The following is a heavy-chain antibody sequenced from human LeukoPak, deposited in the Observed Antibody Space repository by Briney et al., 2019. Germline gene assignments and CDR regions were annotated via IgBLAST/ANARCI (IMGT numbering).Heavy chain of an antibody. V-gene: IGHV3-30-3*01. CDR1: GLTFSSYP. CDR3: ARAAKYQLLLLRGGLDY. CDR2: IYYVGSNK. D-gene: IGHD2-2*01. Sequence: GGSLTLSCAASGLTFSSYPMHWVRPAAGKGVAGVAVIYYVGSNKYYADSVKGRFTISRDNSKNTLYLQMNSLRAEDTAVYYCARAAKYQLLLLRGGLDYWGQGTLVTVSS. J-gene: IGHJ4*02.